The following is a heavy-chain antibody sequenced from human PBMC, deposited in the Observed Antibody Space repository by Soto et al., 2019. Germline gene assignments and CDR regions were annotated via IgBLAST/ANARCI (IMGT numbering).Heavy chain of an antibody. CDR3: ARARQTYYYGSGSYWLGY. D-gene: IGHD3-10*01. V-gene: IGHV3-30-3*01. CDR1: GFTFSSYA. Sequence: QVQLVESGGGVVQPGRSLRLSCAASGFTFSSYAMHWVRQAPGKGLEWVAVISYDGSNKYYADSVKGRFTISRDNSKNTLYLQRNSLRAEDTAVYYCARARQTYYYGSGSYWLGYWGQGTLVTVSS. CDR2: ISYDGSNK. J-gene: IGHJ4*02.